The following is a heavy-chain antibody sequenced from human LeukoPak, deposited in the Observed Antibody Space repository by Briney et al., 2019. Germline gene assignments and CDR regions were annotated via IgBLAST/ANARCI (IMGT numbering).Heavy chain of an antibody. J-gene: IGHJ6*02. D-gene: IGHD5-12*01. CDR2: IIPILGIA. CDR1: GYTFTSYG. CDR3: ARAPPQPEWLRLSYYYYYGMDV. Sequence: SVKVSCKASGYTFTSYGISWVRQAPGQGLEWMGRIIPILGIANYAQKFQGRVTITADKSTSTAYMELSSLRSEDTAVYYCARAPPQPEWLRLSYYYYYGMDVWGQGTTVTVSS. V-gene: IGHV1-69*04.